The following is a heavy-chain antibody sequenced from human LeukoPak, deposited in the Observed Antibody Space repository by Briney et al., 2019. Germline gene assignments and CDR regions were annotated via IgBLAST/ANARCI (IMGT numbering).Heavy chain of an antibody. Sequence: ASVTVSFTSSGGTFSSYAISWVRQAPGQGLEWMGMIIPIVGIANNPQKCQGRVTTTADKSKSTAYMELSSLRSEDTAVYYCERSSSAYYYDSSGSDFDYWGQETLITVSS. D-gene: IGHD3-22*01. CDR3: ERSSSAYYYDSSGSDFDY. V-gene: IGHV1-69*04. CDR1: GGTFSSYA. J-gene: IGHJ4*02. CDR2: IIPIVGIA.